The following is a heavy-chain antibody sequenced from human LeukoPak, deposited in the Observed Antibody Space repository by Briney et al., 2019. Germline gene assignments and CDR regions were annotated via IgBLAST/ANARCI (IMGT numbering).Heavy chain of an antibody. CDR1: GDSISSSNW. CDR2: IFHTGST. CDR3: ARGRGVRGVIGDY. D-gene: IGHD3-10*01. V-gene: IGHV4-4*02. J-gene: IGHJ4*02. Sequence: SETLSLTCAVSGDSISSSNWWSWVRQPPGKGLEWIGEIFHTGSTNYNPSPKSRVTISVDTSKNQFSLKLSSVTAADTAVYYCARGRGVRGVIGDYWGQGTLVTVSS.